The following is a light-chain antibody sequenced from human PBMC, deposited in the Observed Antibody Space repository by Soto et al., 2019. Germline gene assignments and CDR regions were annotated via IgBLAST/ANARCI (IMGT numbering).Light chain of an antibody. J-gene: IGKJ1*01. Sequence: AIRMTQFPSSFSASIGDRVTITCRASHDITSSLAWYQHIQGRAPKLLISGASNLQFGVPSRFSGSGSGTDFNLTISSLQSEDFATYYCQHYYSSPPTFGQGTRVEMK. CDR2: GAS. CDR3: QHYYSSPPT. CDR1: HDITSS. V-gene: IGKV1-8*01.